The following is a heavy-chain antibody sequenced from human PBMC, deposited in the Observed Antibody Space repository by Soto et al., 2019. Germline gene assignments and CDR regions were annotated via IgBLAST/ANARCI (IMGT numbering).Heavy chain of an antibody. J-gene: IGHJ6*02. CDR3: AKDLLIRYFDWLPPQGSYGMDV. V-gene: IGHV3-74*03. D-gene: IGHD3-9*01. CDR2: INTDGSVA. Sequence: PGGSLRLSCAASGLTFRSYWMHWVRQAPGKGLVWVSRINTDGSVAMYVDSVKGRFTISRDNAKNSLYLQMNSLRAEDTALYYCAKDLLIRYFDWLPPQGSYGMDVWGQGTTVTVSS. CDR1: GLTFRSYW.